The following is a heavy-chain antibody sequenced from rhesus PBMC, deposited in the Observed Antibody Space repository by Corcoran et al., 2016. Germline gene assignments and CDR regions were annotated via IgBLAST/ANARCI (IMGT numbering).Heavy chain of an antibody. J-gene: IGHJ5-2*02. CDR1: GGSINNSY. CDR2: IFGSGGIN. Sequence: QLQLQESGPGLVKPSETLSVTCAVSGGSINNSYWSWIRQAPGKGLEWIGYIFGSGGINTPTPSLKSRVTLSEATSKNQLSLKLSSVTAADTAVYYCARGDWNYDPLDVWGRGVLVTVSS. D-gene: IGHD1-1*01. V-gene: IGHV4-169*01. CDR3: ARGDWNYDPLDV.